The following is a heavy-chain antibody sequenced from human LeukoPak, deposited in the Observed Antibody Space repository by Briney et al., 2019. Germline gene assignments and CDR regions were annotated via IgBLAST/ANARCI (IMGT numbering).Heavy chain of an antibody. Sequence: SETLSLTCTVSGGPISSSSYYWGWIRQPPGKGLEWIGSIYYSGSTYYNPSLKSRVTISVDTSKNQFSLKLSSVTAADTAVYYCARLRDYGSGTNAHFDYWGQGTLVTVSS. D-gene: IGHD3-10*01. V-gene: IGHV4-39*01. CDR2: IYYSGST. CDR3: ARLRDYGSGTNAHFDY. CDR1: GGPISSSSYY. J-gene: IGHJ4*02.